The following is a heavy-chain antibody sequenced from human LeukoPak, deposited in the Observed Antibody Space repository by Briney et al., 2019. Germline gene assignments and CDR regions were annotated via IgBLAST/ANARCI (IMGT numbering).Heavy chain of an antibody. J-gene: IGHJ3*02. CDR2: LYYSGNT. V-gene: IGHV4-39*01. CDR1: GGSISSSSYY. Sequence: SETLSLTCTVSGGSISSSSYYWGWIRQPPGKGLEWIGSLYYSGNTYYNPSLKSRVTISVDTSKNQFSLKLRSVTAADTAVYYRARLKSRLAAIDIWGQGTMVTVSS. CDR3: ARLKSRLAAIDI. D-gene: IGHD3-9*01.